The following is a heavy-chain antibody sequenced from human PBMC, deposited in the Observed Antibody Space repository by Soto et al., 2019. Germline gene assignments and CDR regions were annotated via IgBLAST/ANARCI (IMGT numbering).Heavy chain of an antibody. D-gene: IGHD2-15*01. CDR2: IWYDGSNK. CDR1: GFTFSSYG. J-gene: IGHJ4*02. CDR3: ARDFTSGGSCYDY. Sequence: PGGSLRLSCAASGFTFSSYGMHWVRQAPGKGLEWVAVIWYDGSNKYYADSVKGRFTISRDNSKNTLYLQMNSLRAEDTAVYYCARDFTSGGSCYDYWGQGTLVTVSS. V-gene: IGHV3-33*01.